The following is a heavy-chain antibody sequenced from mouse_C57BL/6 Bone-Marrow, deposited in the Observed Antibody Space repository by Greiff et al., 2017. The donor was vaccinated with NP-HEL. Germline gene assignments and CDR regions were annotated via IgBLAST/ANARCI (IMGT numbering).Heavy chain of an antibody. V-gene: IGHV1-82*01. CDR3: ARWDSSGEFYAMDY. CDR2: IYPGDGDT. J-gene: IGHJ4*01. D-gene: IGHD3-2*02. CDR1: GYAFSSSW. Sequence: QVHVKQSGPELVKPGASVKISCKASGYAFSSSWMNWVKQRPGKGLEWIGRIYPGDGDTNYNGKFKGKATLTADKSSSTAYMQLSSLTSEDSAVYFCARWDSSGEFYAMDYWGQGTSVTVSS.